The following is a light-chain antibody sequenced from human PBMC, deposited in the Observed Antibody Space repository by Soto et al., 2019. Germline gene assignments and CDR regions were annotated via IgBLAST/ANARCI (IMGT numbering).Light chain of an antibody. Sequence: QSALTQPASVSGSPGQSITISCTGTSSDVGDYNYVSWYQQHPGKAPKLMIYEVSDRPSGVSNRFSGSKSGNTASLTISGLQAEDEADYYCSSYTSSSTLREVFGGGTKLTVL. CDR3: SSYTSSSTLREV. V-gene: IGLV2-14*01. CDR1: SSDVGDYNY. CDR2: EVS. J-gene: IGLJ3*02.